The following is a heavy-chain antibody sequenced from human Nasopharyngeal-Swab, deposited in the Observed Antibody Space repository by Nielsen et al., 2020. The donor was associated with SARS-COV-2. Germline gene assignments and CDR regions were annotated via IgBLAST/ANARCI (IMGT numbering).Heavy chain of an antibody. J-gene: IGHJ4*02. Sequence: SETLSLTCTVSGGSVSSGDFSWSWIRQPPGKGLEWVGYISNSGGTKYNPSLKSRVTIPLDTSKNQFSLKLSSVTAADTALYFCARVNTAIAFDSWGQGTLVTVSS. CDR3: ARVNTAIAFDS. CDR1: GGSVSSGDFS. V-gene: IGHV4-61*08. D-gene: IGHD5-18*01. CDR2: ISNSGGT.